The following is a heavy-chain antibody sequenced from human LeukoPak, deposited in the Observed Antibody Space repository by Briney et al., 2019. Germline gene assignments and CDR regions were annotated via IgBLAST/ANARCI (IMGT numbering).Heavy chain of an antibody. J-gene: IGHJ4*02. D-gene: IGHD3-3*01. Sequence: GGSLRLSCAASGFTLSSYWMHWVRHAPGKGLVWVSRINSDGSSTSYADSVKGRFTISRDNAKNTLYLQMNSLRAEDTAVYYCASSPQEDDFWSGYYIGKYYFDYWGQGTLVTVSS. V-gene: IGHV3-74*01. CDR3: ASSPQEDDFWSGYYIGKYYFDY. CDR1: GFTLSSYW. CDR2: INSDGSST.